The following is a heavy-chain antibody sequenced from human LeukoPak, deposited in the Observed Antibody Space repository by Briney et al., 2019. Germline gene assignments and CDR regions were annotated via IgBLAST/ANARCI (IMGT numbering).Heavy chain of an antibody. D-gene: IGHD4-17*01. V-gene: IGHV3-72*01. Sequence: GGSLRVSCATSGFTFCDHYMDWVRQAPGKGLEWVARTRTKAKDYTTEYAASVKGRFTVSRDESMHSLYLQMNSLKTEDTAVYYCARGPTVTFNYHYGMDVWGQGTTVTVSS. J-gene: IGHJ6*02. CDR1: GFTFCDHY. CDR2: TRTKAKDYTT. CDR3: ARGPTVTFNYHYGMDV.